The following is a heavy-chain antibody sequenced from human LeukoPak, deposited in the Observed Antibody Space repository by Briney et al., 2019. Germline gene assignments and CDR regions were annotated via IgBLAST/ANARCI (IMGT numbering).Heavy chain of an antibody. D-gene: IGHD1-26*01. Sequence: PSETLCLTCTVSGGSISRYYWSWIPHPPGKGLECSVDIYYSGGTNYDPSLKSRVTISVDTSKNQFSLKLSSVTAADAAVYYCARGVVGASDFGYWGQGTLVTVSS. CDR3: ARGVVGASDFGY. CDR1: GGSISRYY. J-gene: IGHJ4*02. V-gene: IGHV4-59*01. CDR2: IYYSGGT.